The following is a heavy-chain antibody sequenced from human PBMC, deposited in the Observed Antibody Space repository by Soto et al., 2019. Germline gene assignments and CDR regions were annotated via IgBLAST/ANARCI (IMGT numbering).Heavy chain of an antibody. CDR1: GFTFSSYW. D-gene: IGHD2-15*01. V-gene: IGHV3-7*01. J-gene: IGHJ6*02. Sequence: GGSLRLSCAASGFTFSSYWMSWVRQAPGKGLEWVANIKQDGSEKYYVDSVKGRFTISRDNAKNSLYLQMNSLRAEDTAVYYCARVGTRDCSGGSCYLYYYYYYGMDVWGQGTTVTVSS. CDR3: ARVGTRDCSGGSCYLYYYYYYGMDV. CDR2: IKQDGSEK.